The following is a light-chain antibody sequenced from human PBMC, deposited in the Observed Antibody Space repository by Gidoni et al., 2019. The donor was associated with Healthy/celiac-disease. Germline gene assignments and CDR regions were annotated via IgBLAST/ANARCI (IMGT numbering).Light chain of an antibody. CDR3: QQYGSSPFT. J-gene: IGKJ3*01. CDR2: GAS. CDR1: QSVSSSY. Sequence: ATPSCRASQSVSSSYLAWYQQKPGQAPRLLIYGASSRATGIPDRFSGSGSGTDFTLTISRLEPEDFAVYYCQQYGSSPFTFGPGTKVDIK. V-gene: IGKV3-20*01.